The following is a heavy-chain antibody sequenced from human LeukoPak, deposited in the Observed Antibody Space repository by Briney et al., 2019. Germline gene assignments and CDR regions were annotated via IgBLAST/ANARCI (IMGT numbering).Heavy chain of an antibody. Sequence: SETLSLTCTVSGGSISSYYWSWIRQPPGKGLEWIGYIYYSGSTNYNPSLKSRVTISVDTSKNQFSLKLSSVTAADTAVYYCARVERPSYYFDYWGQGTLVTVSS. CDR2: IYYSGST. CDR1: GGSISSYY. CDR3: ARVERPSYYFDY. D-gene: IGHD2-2*01. V-gene: IGHV4-59*08. J-gene: IGHJ4*02.